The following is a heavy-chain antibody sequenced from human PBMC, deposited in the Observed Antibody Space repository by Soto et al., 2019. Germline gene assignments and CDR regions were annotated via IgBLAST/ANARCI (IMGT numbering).Heavy chain of an antibody. Sequence: GGSLRLSCAASGFTFSSYWMHWVRQAPGKGLVWVSRINSDGSSTSYADSVKGRFTISRDNAKNTLYLQMNSLRAEDTAVCYCARVGYCSGGSCLAYYYYGMDVWGQGTTVTVSS. J-gene: IGHJ6*02. CDR1: GFTFSSYW. V-gene: IGHV3-74*01. CDR3: ARVGYCSGGSCLAYYYYGMDV. CDR2: INSDGSST. D-gene: IGHD2-15*01.